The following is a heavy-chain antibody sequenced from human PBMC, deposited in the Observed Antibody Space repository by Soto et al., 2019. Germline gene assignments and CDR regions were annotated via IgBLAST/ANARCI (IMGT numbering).Heavy chain of an antibody. CDR1: GYSFTSYW. CDR3: ARQSCSGGSCYSIYNY. Sequence: EVQLVQSGAEVKKPGESLRISCKGSGYSFTSYWISWVRQMPGKGLEWMGRIDPSDSYTNYSPSFQGHVTISADKSIRTAYLQWSSLKASDTAMYSCARQSCSGGSCYSIYNYWGQGTLVTVSS. D-gene: IGHD2-15*01. J-gene: IGHJ4*02. V-gene: IGHV5-10-1*03. CDR2: IDPSDSYT.